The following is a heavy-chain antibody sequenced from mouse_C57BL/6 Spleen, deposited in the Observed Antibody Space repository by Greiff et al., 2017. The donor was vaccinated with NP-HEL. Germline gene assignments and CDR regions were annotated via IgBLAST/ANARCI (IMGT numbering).Heavy chain of an antibody. CDR2: INPSNGGT. Sequence: QVQLQQPGTELVKPGASVKLSCKASGYTFTSYWMHWVKQRPGQGLEWIGNINPSNGGTNYIEKFKSKATLTVDKSSSTAYMQLSSLTSEDSAVYYCAREDLGTTVVAIPSMDYWGQGTSVTVSS. CDR1: GYTFTSYW. CDR3: AREDLGTTVVAIPSMDY. V-gene: IGHV1-53*01. J-gene: IGHJ4*01. D-gene: IGHD1-1*01.